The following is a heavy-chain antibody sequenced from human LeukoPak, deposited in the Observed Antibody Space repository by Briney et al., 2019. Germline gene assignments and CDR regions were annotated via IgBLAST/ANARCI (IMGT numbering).Heavy chain of an antibody. Sequence: GGSLRLSCAASGFIFSVFGMHWVRQAPGKGLEWVAFIQYDGSNKYYADSVKGRFTISRDNSKNTLYLQMNSLRAEDTAVYYCAKARRGGYNPHDYWGQGTLVTVSS. D-gene: IGHD5-24*01. J-gene: IGHJ4*02. CDR1: GFIFSVFG. CDR3: AKARRGGYNPHDY. CDR2: IQYDGSNK. V-gene: IGHV3-30*02.